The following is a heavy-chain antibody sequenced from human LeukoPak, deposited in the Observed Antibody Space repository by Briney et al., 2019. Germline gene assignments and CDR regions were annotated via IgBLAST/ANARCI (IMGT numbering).Heavy chain of an antibody. J-gene: IGHJ6*02. V-gene: IGHV3-30*18. CDR2: ISYDGSNK. D-gene: IGHD3-3*01. CDR1: GFTFSSYA. CDR3: AKDQASYYDFWSGRYGMDV. Sequence: GGSLRLSCAASGFTFSSYAMSWVRQAPGKGLEWVAVISYDGSNKYYADSVKGRFTISRDNSKNTLYLQMNSLRAEDTAVYYCAKDQASYYDFWSGRYGMDVWGQGTTVTVSS.